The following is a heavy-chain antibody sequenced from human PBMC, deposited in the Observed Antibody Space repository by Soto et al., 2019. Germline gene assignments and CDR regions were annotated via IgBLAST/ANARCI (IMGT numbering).Heavy chain of an antibody. V-gene: IGHV3-53*01. CDR2: IYSGGST. CDR1: GFTVSRNY. Sequence: GGSLRLSCAASGFTVSRNYMSWVRQAPGKGLECVSVIYSGGSTYYADSVKGRFTISRDNSKNTLYLQMNSLRAEDTAVYYCARGVGYCSGGSCYRSVWYYFDYWGQGTLVTVSS. J-gene: IGHJ4*02. D-gene: IGHD2-15*01. CDR3: ARGVGYCSGGSCYRSVWYYFDY.